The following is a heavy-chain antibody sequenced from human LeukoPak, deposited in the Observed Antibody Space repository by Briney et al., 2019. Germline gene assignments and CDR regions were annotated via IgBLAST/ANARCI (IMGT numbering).Heavy chain of an antibody. CDR3: ARVEESASFDP. J-gene: IGHJ5*02. D-gene: IGHD3-3*01. CDR1: GFTFSSYE. CDR2: ISRSSSYI. V-gene: IGHV3-21*01. Sequence: GGSLRLSCAASGFTFSSYEMNWVRQAPGKGLEWVSSISRSSSYIYYADSVKGRFTISRDNAKSSLYLQMNSLRAEDTAVYYCARVEESASFDPWGQGTLVTVSS.